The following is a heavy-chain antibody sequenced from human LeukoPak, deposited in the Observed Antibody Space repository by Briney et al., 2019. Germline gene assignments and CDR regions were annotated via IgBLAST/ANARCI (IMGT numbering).Heavy chain of an antibody. V-gene: IGHV3-23*01. CDR1: GFTFRNYA. Sequence: PGGSLRLSCAASGFTFRNYAMSWVRQAPGKGLEWVSGIHGDASGTFYAESVKGRFTISRDNSRDTLHLQMNSLRAEDTAMYYCAKDFKRGDGKWEVDFWGQGRLVTVSS. CDR3: AKDFKRGDGKWEVDF. J-gene: IGHJ4*02. D-gene: IGHD1-26*01. CDR2: IHGDASGT.